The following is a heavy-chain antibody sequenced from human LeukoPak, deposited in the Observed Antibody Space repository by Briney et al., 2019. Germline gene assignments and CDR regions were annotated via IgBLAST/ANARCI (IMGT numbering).Heavy chain of an antibody. CDR3: ARVPNWGSYYYYYMDV. J-gene: IGHJ6*03. CDR1: GGSISSHY. CDR2: IYYSGST. Sequence: SETLSLTCTVSGGSISSHYWSWIRQPPGKGLEWIGYIYYSGSTNYNPSLKSRVTISVDTSKNQFSLKLSSVTAADTAVYYCARVPNWGSYYYYYMDVCGKGTTVTVSS. V-gene: IGHV4-59*11. D-gene: IGHD7-27*01.